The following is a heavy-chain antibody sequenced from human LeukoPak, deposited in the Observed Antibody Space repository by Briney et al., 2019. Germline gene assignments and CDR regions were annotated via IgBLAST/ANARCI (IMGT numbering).Heavy chain of an antibody. CDR1: GYTFSTYT. J-gene: IGHJ6*03. Sequence: ASVKVSCKASGYTFSTYTIGWVRQAPGQGLEWMGWISAYNGNTNYAQKFQGRVTMTTDTSTSTAYMELRGLRSDDTAVYYCARDFWGVDNGDHVSYYMDVWGKGTTVTISS. V-gene: IGHV1-18*01. CDR2: ISAYNGNT. D-gene: IGHD4-17*01. CDR3: ARDFWGVDNGDHVSYYMDV.